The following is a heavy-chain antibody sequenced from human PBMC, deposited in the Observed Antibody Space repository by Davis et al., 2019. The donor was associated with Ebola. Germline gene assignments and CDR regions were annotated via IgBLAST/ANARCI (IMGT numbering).Heavy chain of an antibody. Sequence: GGSLRLSCAASGFTFTSYYMHWVRQAPGQGLEWMGIINPSGGSTSYAQKFQCRVTMTRDTSTSTVYMELSSLRSEDTAVYYCARDSLSINYYDSREGVYFDYWGQGTLVTVSS. CDR2: INPSGGST. CDR3: ARDSLSINYYDSREGVYFDY. CDR1: GFTFTSYY. V-gene: IGHV1-46*03. J-gene: IGHJ4*02. D-gene: IGHD3-22*01.